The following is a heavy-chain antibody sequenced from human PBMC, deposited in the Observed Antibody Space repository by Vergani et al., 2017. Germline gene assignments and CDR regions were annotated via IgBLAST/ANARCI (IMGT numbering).Heavy chain of an antibody. CDR3: ARSIAVAVSGMDV. J-gene: IGHJ6*02. Sequence: QVQLVQSGAEVKKPGASVKVSCKASGYTFTSYYMHWVRQAPGQGLEWMGIINPSGGSTSYAQKFQGRVTMTRDTSTSTVYMELSSLRSGDTAVYYCARSIAVAVSGMDVWGQATTVIVSS. V-gene: IGHV1-46*03. CDR2: INPSGGST. CDR1: GYTFTSYY. D-gene: IGHD6-19*01.